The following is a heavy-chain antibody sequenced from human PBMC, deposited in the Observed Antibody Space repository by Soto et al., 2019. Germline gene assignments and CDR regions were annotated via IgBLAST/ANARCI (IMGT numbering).Heavy chain of an antibody. V-gene: IGHV3-15*01. D-gene: IGHD3-22*01. J-gene: IGHJ6*02. CDR3: TTDWTMIVSYYYGMDV. CDR1: GLTFSNAW. CDR2: IKSKTDGGTT. Sequence: GGSLRLSCAASGLTFSNAWMSWVRQAPGKGLEWVGRIKSKTDGGTTDYAAPVKGRFTISRDDSKNTLYLQMNSLKTEDTAVYYCTTDWTMIVSYYYGMDVWGQGTTVTVSS.